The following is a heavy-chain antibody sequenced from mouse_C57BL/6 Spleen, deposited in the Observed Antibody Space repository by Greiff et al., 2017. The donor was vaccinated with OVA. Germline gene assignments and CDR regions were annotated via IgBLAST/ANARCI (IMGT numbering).Heavy chain of an antibody. CDR2: IRLKSDNYAT. CDR1: GFTFSNYW. CDR3: TGPFYHFDY. D-gene: IGHD1-1*01. Sequence: EVKLVESGGGLVQPGGSMKLSCVASGFTFSNYWMNWVRQSPEKGLEWVAQIRLKSDNYATHYAESVKGRFTISRDDSKSSVYLQMNNLRAEDTGIYYCTGPFYHFDYWGQGTTLTVSS. J-gene: IGHJ2*01. V-gene: IGHV6-3*01.